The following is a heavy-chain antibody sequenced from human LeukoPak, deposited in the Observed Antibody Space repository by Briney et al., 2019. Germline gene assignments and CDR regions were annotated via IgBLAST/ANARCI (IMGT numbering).Heavy chain of an antibody. V-gene: IGHV4-4*07. D-gene: IGHD3-10*01. CDR1: GGSISSYY. Sequence: SETLSLTCTVSGGSISSYYWSWIRQPAGKGLEWIGRIYTSGSTNYNPSLKSRVTMSVDTSKNQFSLKLSSVTAADTAVYYCAQLGWFGEPSTDDYWGQGTLVTVSS. CDR2: IYTSGST. CDR3: AQLGWFGEPSTDDY. J-gene: IGHJ4*02.